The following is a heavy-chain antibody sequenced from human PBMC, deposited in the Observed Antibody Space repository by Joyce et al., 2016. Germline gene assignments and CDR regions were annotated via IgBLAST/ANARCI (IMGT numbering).Heavy chain of an antibody. V-gene: IGHV1-69*12. CDR2: ISPFVGAA. CDR1: GGAFSNFT. J-gene: IGHJ6*02. Sequence: QVLLVQSGATVKRPGSSLRVSCKSSGGAFSNFTVNWVRQAPGQRLEWMGGISPFVGAAKYAEHFQGRVTVTADRSTRTAYMELSALTSADTAVYYCARGGTSSDHYFFYTLDVWGPGTTVIVSS. D-gene: IGHD1-14*01. CDR3: ARGGTSSDHYFFYTLDV.